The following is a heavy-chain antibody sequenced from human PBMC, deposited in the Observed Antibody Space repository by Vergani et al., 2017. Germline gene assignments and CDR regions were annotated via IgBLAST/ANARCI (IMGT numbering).Heavy chain of an antibody. CDR1: GYTFTGYY. CDR3: ASTAVAGKGWELHPDY. D-gene: IGHD6-19*01. CDR2: INPNSGGT. V-gene: IGHV1-2*02. Sequence: QVQLVQSGAEVKKPGASVKVSCKASGYTFTGYYMHWVRQAPGQGLEWMGWINPNSGGTNYAQKFQGRVTMTRDTSISTAYMALSRLRSDDTAVYYCASTAVAGKGWELHPDYGGQGTLVTVSS. J-gene: IGHJ4*02.